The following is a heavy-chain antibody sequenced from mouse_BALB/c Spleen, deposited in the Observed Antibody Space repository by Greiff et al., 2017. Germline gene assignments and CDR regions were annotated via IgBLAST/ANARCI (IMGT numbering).Heavy chain of an antibody. CDR2: ISSGGST. V-gene: IGHV5-6-5*01. Sequence: DVHLVESGGGLVKPGGSLKLSCAASGFTFSSYAMSWVRQTPEKRLEWVASISSGGSTYYPDSVKGRFTISRDNARNILYLQMSSLRSEDTAMYYCATHGNPFDYWGQGTTLTVSS. CDR1: GFTFSSYA. J-gene: IGHJ2*01. CDR3: ATHGNPFDY. D-gene: IGHD2-1*01.